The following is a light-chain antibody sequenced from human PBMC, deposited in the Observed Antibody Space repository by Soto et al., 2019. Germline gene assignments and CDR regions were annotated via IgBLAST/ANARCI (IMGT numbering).Light chain of an antibody. CDR1: SSDIGAYNF. CDR3: NSWTTSNTMI. Sequence: QSVLTQPASVSGSPGQSITISCTGTSSDIGAYNFVSWYQQHPGKAPKLMLYDVNIRPSGVSNRFSGSKSGNTASLTISGLQAEDEADYSCNSWTTSNTMIFGGGTKVTVL. V-gene: IGLV2-14*03. J-gene: IGLJ2*01. CDR2: DVN.